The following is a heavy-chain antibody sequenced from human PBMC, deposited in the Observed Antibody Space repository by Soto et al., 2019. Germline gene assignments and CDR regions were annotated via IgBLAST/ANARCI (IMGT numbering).Heavy chain of an antibody. Sequence: ASVKVSCKASGYTFTSYGISWVRQAPGQGLEWMGWISAYNGNTNYAQKLQGRVTMTTDTSTSTAYMELRSLRSDDTAVYYCARDSSSSNNYYYGMDVWGQGTTVTVSS. J-gene: IGHJ6*02. D-gene: IGHD6-6*01. CDR1: GYTFTSYG. CDR3: ARDSSSSNNYYYGMDV. CDR2: ISAYNGNT. V-gene: IGHV1-18*04.